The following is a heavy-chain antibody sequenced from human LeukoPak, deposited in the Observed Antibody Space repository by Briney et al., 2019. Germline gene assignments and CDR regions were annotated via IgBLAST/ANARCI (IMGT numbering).Heavy chain of an antibody. J-gene: IGHJ4*02. V-gene: IGHV3-23*01. CDR3: AKDPTWGGTYDYFDY. D-gene: IGHD1-26*01. Sequence: GGSLRLSCAASGFTFSSYAMSWVRQAPGKGLEWVSAISGSGGSTYYADSVKGRFTISRDNSKNTLYLQVNSLRAEDTAVYYCAKDPTWGGTYDYFDYWGQGTLVTVSS. CDR2: ISGSGGST. CDR1: GFTFSSYA.